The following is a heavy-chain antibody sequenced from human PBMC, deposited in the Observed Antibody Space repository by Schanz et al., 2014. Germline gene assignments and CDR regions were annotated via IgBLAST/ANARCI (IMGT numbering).Heavy chain of an antibody. D-gene: IGHD5-12*01. CDR2: ISSSGSYI. CDR3: ASPSGYSDYGTYFDF. J-gene: IGHJ4*02. Sequence: PGGSLRLSCSASGFTFNSYAMTWVRQAPGKGLEWVSSISSSGSYIHYADSVKGRFTISRDNAKNTLYLQMNSLRTEDTAVYYCASPSGYSDYGTYFDFWGQGTLVTVSS. CDR1: GFTFNSYA. V-gene: IGHV3-21*01.